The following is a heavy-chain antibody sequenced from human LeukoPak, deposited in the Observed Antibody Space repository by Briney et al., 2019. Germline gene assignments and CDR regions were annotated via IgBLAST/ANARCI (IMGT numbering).Heavy chain of an antibody. CDR3: ASQEYYYGSGTYDAEYNWFDP. V-gene: IGHV1-2*02. CDR1: GYTFTGYY. CDR2: INPNSGGT. J-gene: IGHJ5*02. Sequence: GASVKVSCTASGYTFTGYYMHWVRQAPGQGLEWMGWINPNSGGTNYAQKFQGRVTMTRDTSISTAYMELSRLRSDDTAVYYCASQEYYYGSGTYDAEYNWFDPWGQGTLVTVSS. D-gene: IGHD3-10*01.